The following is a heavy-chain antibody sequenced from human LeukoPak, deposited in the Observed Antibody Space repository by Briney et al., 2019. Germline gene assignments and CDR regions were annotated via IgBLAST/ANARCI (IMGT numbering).Heavy chain of an antibody. V-gene: IGHV1-18*01. CDR3: AKVGSSSWVVPFDY. CDR2: TSTDNGNT. Sequence: GASVKVSCKASGGTFSSYAISWVRQAPGQGLEWMGWTSTDNGNTNYAQKFQGRVTMSTDTSTSTAYMELRSLRAEDTAVYYCAKVGSSSWVVPFDYWGQGTLVTVSS. J-gene: IGHJ4*02. CDR1: GGTFSSYA. D-gene: IGHD6-13*01.